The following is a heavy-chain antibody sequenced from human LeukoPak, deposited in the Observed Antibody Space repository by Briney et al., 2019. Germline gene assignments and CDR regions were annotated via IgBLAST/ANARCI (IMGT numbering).Heavy chain of an antibody. Sequence: SVKVSCKASGGTFSSYAISWVRQAPGQGLEWMGGIIPIFGTANYAQKFQGRVTITADKSTSTAYMELSSLRSEDTAVYYCARVGGSRDGFDAFDIWGQGTMVTVSS. CDR2: IIPIFGTA. D-gene: IGHD5-24*01. CDR1: GGTFSSYA. V-gene: IGHV1-69*06. CDR3: ARVGGSRDGFDAFDI. J-gene: IGHJ3*02.